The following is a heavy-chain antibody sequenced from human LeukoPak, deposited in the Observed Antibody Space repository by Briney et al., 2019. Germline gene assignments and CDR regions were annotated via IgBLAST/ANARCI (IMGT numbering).Heavy chain of an antibody. Sequence: GGSLRLSCVASGITFSSYSMNWVRQAPGKGLEWVSYISSFSGTINYADSVKGRFTISRDNAKNSLYLQMNSLRAADTAVYYCARRRRDGYKWSAFDIWGQGTMVTVSS. CDR3: ARRRRDGYKWSAFDI. V-gene: IGHV3-48*01. CDR1: GITFSSYS. CDR2: ISSFSGTI. J-gene: IGHJ3*02. D-gene: IGHD5-24*01.